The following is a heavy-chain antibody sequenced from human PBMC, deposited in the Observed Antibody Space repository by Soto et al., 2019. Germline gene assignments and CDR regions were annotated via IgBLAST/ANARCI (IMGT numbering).Heavy chain of an antibody. V-gene: IGHV3-49*04. CDR2: VRSGGTS. J-gene: IGHJ4*02. Sequence: SLRLSCTAYGFTFNDYVMTWVRQAPGKGLEFVGAVRSGGTSEYAASVKDRFSVSRDDSKRIAYVQMNSLKTDDTAMYYCTMWPGNGQSNFTYWGKGVRVTVPS. CDR1: GFTFNDYV. D-gene: IGHD2-21*01. CDR3: TMWPGNGQSNFTY.